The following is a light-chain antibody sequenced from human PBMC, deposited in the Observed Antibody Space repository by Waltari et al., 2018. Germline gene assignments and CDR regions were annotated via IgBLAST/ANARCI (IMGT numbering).Light chain of an antibody. CDR1: SSDIGGYNY. CDR3: CSYTSISTVV. V-gene: IGLV2-14*03. J-gene: IGLJ2*01. CDR2: DVS. Sequence: QSALTQPASVSGSPGQSITISCTGTSSDIGGYNYVSWYQQHPGKVPKLMIFDVSYRPSGISDRFSGSKSGNTASLTISGLQAEDEADYFCCSYTSISTVVFGGGTKVTVL.